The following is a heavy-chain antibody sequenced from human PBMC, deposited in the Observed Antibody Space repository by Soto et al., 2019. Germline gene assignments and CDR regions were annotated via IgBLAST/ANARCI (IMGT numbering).Heavy chain of an antibody. CDR2: IYYSGST. CDR3: ARGQWIIEGFDD. CDR1: GGSISSGGYY. Sequence: QVQLQESGPGLVKPSQTLSLTCTVSGGSISSGGYYRSCIRQHPGKGLEWIGYIYYSGSTYYNPSLTSRVSIAGDTSKNHFPLKLSSVTAADTAVYYCARGQWIIEGFDDWGQGTMVTVSS. V-gene: IGHV4-31*03. D-gene: IGHD6-19*01. J-gene: IGHJ4*02.